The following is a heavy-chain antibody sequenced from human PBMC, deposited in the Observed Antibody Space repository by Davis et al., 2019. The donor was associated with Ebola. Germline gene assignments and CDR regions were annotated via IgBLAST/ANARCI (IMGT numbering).Heavy chain of an antibody. J-gene: IGHJ4*02. CDR2: ISGSGGST. CDR1: RFTFSDSW. V-gene: IGHV3-23*01. D-gene: IGHD4-17*01. Sequence: GESLKISCAASRFTFSDSWMHWVRQAPGKGLEWVSAISGSGGSTYYADSVKGRFTISRDNSKNTLYLQMNSLRAEDTAVYYCAKVGGGGDYGWGQGTLVTVSS. CDR3: AKVGGGGDYG.